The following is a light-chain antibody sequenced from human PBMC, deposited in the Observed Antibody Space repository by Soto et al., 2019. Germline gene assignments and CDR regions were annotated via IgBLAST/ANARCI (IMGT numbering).Light chain of an antibody. CDR3: CSYAGSSTWV. CDR2: AVT. J-gene: IGLJ3*02. CDR1: SSDVGGYNY. Sequence: QSASVSGSPGQSISISCTGTSSDVGGYNYVSWYQQHPGKAPKLMIYAVTDRPSGVSSRFSGSKSGNTASLTISGLQAEDEADYYCCSYAGSSTWVFGGGTKLTVL. V-gene: IGLV2-14*01.